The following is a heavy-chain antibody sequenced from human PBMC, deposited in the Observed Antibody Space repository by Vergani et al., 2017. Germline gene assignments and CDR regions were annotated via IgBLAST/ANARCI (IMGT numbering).Heavy chain of an antibody. CDR2: IYPGDSDT. J-gene: IGHJ3*02. CDR1: RYSFTSYW. Sequence: EVQLVQSGAEVKKPGESLKISCKGSRYSFTSYWIGWVRQMPGKGLEWMGIIYPGDSDTRYSPSFQGQVTISADKSISTAYLQWSSLKASDTAMYYCARRVTMVRGVISKYDAFDIWGQGTMVTVYS. D-gene: IGHD3-10*01. V-gene: IGHV5-51*01. CDR3: ARRVTMVRGVISKYDAFDI.